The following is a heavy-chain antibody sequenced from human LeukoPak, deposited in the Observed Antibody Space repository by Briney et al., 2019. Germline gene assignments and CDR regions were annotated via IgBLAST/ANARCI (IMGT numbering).Heavy chain of an antibody. CDR2: TRNKANSYTT. CDR1: GFTFGDRY. J-gene: IGHJ3*02. Sequence: GGSLRLSCAASGFTFGDRYMDWVRQAPGKGLEWVGRTRNKANSYTTEYAASVKGRFTISRDDSKNSLYLQMNSLKTEDTAVYYCARVYSDSSGYYLGAFDIWGQGTMVTVSS. D-gene: IGHD3-22*01. CDR3: ARVYSDSSGYYLGAFDI. V-gene: IGHV3-72*01.